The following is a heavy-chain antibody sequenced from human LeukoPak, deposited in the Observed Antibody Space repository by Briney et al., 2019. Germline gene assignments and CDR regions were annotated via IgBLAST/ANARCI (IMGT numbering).Heavy chain of an antibody. CDR1: GGSISSGGYY. CDR2: IYHSGST. D-gene: IGHD6-13*01. J-gene: IGHJ4*02. Sequence: PSETLSLTCTVSGGSISSGGYYWSWIRQPPGKGLEWIGYIYHSGSTYYNPSLKSRVTISVDTSKNQFSLKLSSVTAAGTAVYYCARESGSSWANFDYWGQGTLVTVSS. CDR3: ARESGSSWANFDY. V-gene: IGHV4-30-2*01.